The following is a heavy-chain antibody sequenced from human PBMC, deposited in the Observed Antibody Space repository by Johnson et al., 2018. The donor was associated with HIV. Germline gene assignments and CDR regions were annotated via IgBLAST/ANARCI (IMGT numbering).Heavy chain of an antibody. J-gene: IGHJ3*02. CDR1: GFTFSTYG. V-gene: IGHV3-30*18. CDR3: AKGGVEYSRTWFDAFDI. D-gene: IGHD6-13*01. CDR2: ISFDGGNK. Sequence: QLVESGGGVVQPGRSLRLSCTASGFTFSTYGIHWVRQAPGKGLEWVAVISFDGGNKYYSDSVKGRFTISRDNSKNTLYLQMNRLRAEDTAVYYCAKGGVEYSRTWFDAFDIWGPGTMVTVSS.